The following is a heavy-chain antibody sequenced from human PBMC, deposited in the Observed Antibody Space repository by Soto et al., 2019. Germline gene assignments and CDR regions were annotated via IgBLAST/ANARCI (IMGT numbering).Heavy chain of an antibody. CDR1: GFTFSSYA. J-gene: IGHJ4*02. V-gene: IGHV3-23*01. Sequence: PGGSLRLSCAASGFTFSSYAMSWVRQAPGAGLEWVSTISSGGSTFYAESVRGRFTISRDNSKNTLYLQLNSLKTDDTAVYFCAKSKGGTSTWPEDWGQGSLVTVSS. CDR2: ISSGGST. D-gene: IGHD2-2*01. CDR3: AKSKGGTSTWPED.